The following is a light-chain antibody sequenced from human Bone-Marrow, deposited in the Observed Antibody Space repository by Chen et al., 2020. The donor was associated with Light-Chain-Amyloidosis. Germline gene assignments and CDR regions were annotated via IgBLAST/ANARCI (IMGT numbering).Light chain of an antibody. V-gene: IGLV3-21*02. CDR2: DDS. CDR3: QVGDRSSDRPV. Sequence: SYVLTQPSSVSVAPGQTATIAVGGNNIGSTSLHWYQQTTGQAPLLVVYDDSDRPSGIPERLSGSKSGNTATLTISRVEAGDEDDYCCQVGDRSSDRPVFGGGTKLTVL. CDR1: NIGSTS. J-gene: IGLJ3*02.